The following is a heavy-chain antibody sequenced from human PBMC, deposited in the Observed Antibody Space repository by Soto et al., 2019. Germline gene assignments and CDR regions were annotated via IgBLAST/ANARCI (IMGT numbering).Heavy chain of an antibody. V-gene: IGHV1-69*13. Sequence: ASVKVSCKASGYTFTSYDINWVRQAPGQGLEWMGGIIPIFGTANYAQKFQGRVTITADESTSTAYMELSSLRSEDTAVYYCARDSGAAGYYYGMDVWGQGTKVTVSS. J-gene: IGHJ6*02. CDR2: IIPIFGTA. D-gene: IGHD3-10*01. CDR1: GYTFTSYD. CDR3: ARDSGAAGYYYGMDV.